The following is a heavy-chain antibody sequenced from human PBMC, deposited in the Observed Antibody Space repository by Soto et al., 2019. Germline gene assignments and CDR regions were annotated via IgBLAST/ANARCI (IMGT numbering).Heavy chain of an antibody. CDR3: ARTTYYYDISGYLPDY. V-gene: IGHV3-21*01. J-gene: IGHJ4*02. CDR2: ISSSSSYI. D-gene: IGHD3-22*01. CDR1: GFTFSSYS. Sequence: PGGSLRLSCAASGFTFSSYSMNWVRQAPGKGLEWVSSISSSSSYIYYADSVKGRFTISRDNAKNSLYLQMNSLRAEDTAVYYCARTTYYYDISGYLPDYWGQGTLVTDAS.